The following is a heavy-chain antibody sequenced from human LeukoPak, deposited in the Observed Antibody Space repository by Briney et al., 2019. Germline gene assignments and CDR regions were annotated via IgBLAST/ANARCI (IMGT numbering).Heavy chain of an antibody. D-gene: IGHD3-10*01. V-gene: IGHV3-7*01. Sequence: GGSLRLSCAAAGFTFSSYWMSRVRQAPGKGLEWVANIKQDGSEKYYVDSVKGRFPISRDNAKNSLYLQMNSLRAEDTAVYYCASVGWCYYGSGSYYKVPFDYWGQGTLVTVSS. CDR2: IKQDGSEK. CDR3: ASVGWCYYGSGSYYKVPFDY. CDR1: GFTFSSYW. J-gene: IGHJ4*02.